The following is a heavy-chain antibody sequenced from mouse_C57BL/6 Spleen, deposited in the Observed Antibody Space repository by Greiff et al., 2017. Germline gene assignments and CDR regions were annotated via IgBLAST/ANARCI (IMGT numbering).Heavy chain of an antibody. Sequence: DVKLQESGPGLVKPSQSLSLTCSVTGYSITSGYYWNWIRQFPGNKLEWMGYISYDGSNNYNPSLKNRISITRDTSKNQFFLKLNSVTTEDTATYYCARAHYYDYPHYYAMDYWGQGTSVTVSS. CDR2: ISYDGSN. V-gene: IGHV3-6*01. J-gene: IGHJ4*01. CDR1: GYSITSGYY. D-gene: IGHD2-4*01. CDR3: ARAHYYDYPHYYAMDY.